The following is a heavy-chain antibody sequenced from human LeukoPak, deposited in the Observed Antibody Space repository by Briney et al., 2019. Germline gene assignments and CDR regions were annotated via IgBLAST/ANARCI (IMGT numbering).Heavy chain of an antibody. Sequence: PGGSLRLSCATSGFTFSSYWMHWVRQVPGKGLVWVSRVNGDGTSTSYADSVQGRFTISRDNAKNTLYLYMNSLRGDDTAIYFCVRSCSSGSCYGYKDYWSQGTLVTVSS. CDR2: VNGDGTST. CDR3: VRSCSSGSCYGYKDY. D-gene: IGHD2-2*01. CDR1: GFTFSSYW. V-gene: IGHV3-74*01. J-gene: IGHJ4*02.